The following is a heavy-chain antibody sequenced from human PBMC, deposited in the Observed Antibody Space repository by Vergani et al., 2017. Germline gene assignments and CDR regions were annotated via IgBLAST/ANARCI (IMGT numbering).Heavy chain of an antibody. D-gene: IGHD2-15*01. CDR3: ARDGGYAGYFDY. V-gene: IGHV3-23*04. J-gene: IGHJ4*02. CDR2: ISGSGGST. Sequence: EVQLVESGGGVVQPGRSLRLSCAASGFTFSSYAMSWVRQAPGKGLEWVSAISGSGGSTYYADSVKGRFTISRDNSKNTLYLQMNSLRAEDTAVYYCARDGGYAGYFDYWGQGTLVTVSS. CDR1: GFTFSSYA.